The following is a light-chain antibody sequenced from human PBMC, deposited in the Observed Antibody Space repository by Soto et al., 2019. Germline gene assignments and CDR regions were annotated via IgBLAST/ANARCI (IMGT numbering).Light chain of an antibody. CDR2: DVS. V-gene: IGLV2-14*03. CDR1: SSDFGIYNS. J-gene: IGLJ1*01. CDR3: SSYTSSRSYV. Sequence: QSVLTQPASVSGSPGQSITISCTGTSSDFGIYNSVPWYQHYAGRAPRLMIHDVSNRPSGVSDRFSGSKSGNTASLTISGLQAEDQADYYCSSYTSSRSYVFGSGTKVPVL.